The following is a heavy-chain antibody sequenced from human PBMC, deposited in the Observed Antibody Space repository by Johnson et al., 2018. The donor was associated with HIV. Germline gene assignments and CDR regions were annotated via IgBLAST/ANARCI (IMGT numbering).Heavy chain of an antibody. Sequence: EQLVESGGGMVQPGRSLRLSCTASGFTFGDYALSWFRQAPGRGLEWVGFIRSNPYGGTTEYAASVRGRFSISRDDSKNSAYLQMNSRKTEATALYYCSRWGGAARPDDLFDIWGQGTMVTVSS. CDR2: IRSNPYGGTT. CDR3: SRWGGAARPDDLFDI. J-gene: IGHJ3*02. CDR1: GFTFGDYA. V-gene: IGHV3-49*03. D-gene: IGHD6-6*01.